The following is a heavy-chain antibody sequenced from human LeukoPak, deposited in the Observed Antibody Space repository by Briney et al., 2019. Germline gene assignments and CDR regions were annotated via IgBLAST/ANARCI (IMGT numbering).Heavy chain of an antibody. V-gene: IGHV4-59*01. D-gene: IGHD5-24*01. CDR1: GGSISSYY. J-gene: IGHJ4*02. CDR3: AREAVEMGRTFDY. Sequence: SETLSLTCAVSGGSISSYYWSWIRHPPGKGLEWIGYIYYSGSTNYNPSLTSRVTISVDTSKNQFALKLSSVTAADTAVYYCAREAVEMGRTFDYWGQGTVVTVSS. CDR2: IYYSGST.